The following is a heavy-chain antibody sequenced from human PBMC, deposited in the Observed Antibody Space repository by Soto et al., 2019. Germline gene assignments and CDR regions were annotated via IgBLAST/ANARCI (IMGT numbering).Heavy chain of an antibody. CDR1: GGSISSSNYY. CDR2: IYYSGNT. V-gene: IGHV4-39*01. CDR3: ARRSKDYGGKWDAFDI. D-gene: IGHD4-17*01. J-gene: IGHJ3*02. Sequence: QLQLQESGPGLVKPSETLSLTCTVSGGSISSSNYYWGWIRQPPGKGLEWIGYIYYSGNTYYNTSLKSRVTIAVDRSKNKCSVNLISVTAADTAVYYCARRSKDYGGKWDAFDIWGQGTMVTVAS.